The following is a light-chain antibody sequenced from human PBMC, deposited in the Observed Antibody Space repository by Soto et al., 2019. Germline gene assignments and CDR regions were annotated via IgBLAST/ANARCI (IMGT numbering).Light chain of an antibody. CDR2: DVS. J-gene: IGLJ1*01. V-gene: IGLV2-14*03. Sequence: QSVLTQPACVSGSPGQSSTISCTGTISDVGSYNYVSWYQQYPGKAPKLMIYDVSTRPSGVSDRFSGSKSGNTASLTISGLRAEDEADYYCGSYTTSSNYVFGTGTKVTVL. CDR1: ISDVGSYNY. CDR3: GSYTTSSNYV.